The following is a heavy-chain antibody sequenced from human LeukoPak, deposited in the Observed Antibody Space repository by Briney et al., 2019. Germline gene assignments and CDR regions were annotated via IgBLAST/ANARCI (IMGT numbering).Heavy chain of an antibody. J-gene: IGHJ4*02. V-gene: IGHV3-48*04. CDR1: GFTFTNYH. D-gene: IGHD6-6*01. Sequence: GGSLRLSCATSGFTFTNYHMNWVRQAPGKGLEWVSYISSDGTNILYADSVRGRFTISRDDVRNTLSLQMNSLRADDTVVYYCARRIAALSRASDYWGQGTLVTVSS. CDR2: ISSDGTNI. CDR3: ARRIAALSRASDY.